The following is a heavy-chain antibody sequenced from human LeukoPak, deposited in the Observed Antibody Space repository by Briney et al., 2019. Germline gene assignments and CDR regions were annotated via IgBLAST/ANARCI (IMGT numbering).Heavy chain of an antibody. CDR3: ARRFRD. V-gene: IGHV3-48*03. J-gene: IGHJ4*02. D-gene: IGHD5-24*01. Sequence: GGSLRLSCVGSGFTFSGFEMNWVRQAPGKGLEWVSYIRDDGTLKTYGDSVKGRFTISRDNAKNSLYLQMNSLRAEDTAIYYCARRFRDWGQGTLVTVSS. CDR1: GFTFSGFE. CDR2: IRDDGTLK.